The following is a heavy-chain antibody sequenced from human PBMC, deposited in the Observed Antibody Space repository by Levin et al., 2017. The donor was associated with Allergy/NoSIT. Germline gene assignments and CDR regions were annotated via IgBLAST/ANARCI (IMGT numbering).Heavy chain of an antibody. CDR2: IYYSGST. CDR1: GGSISSYY. J-gene: IGHJ6*02. D-gene: IGHD4-17*01. V-gene: IGHV4-59*01. CDR3: ARTTGGGYYYYGMDV. Sequence: SCTVSGGSISSYYWSWIRQPPGKGLEWIGYIYYSGSTNYNPSLKSRVTISVDTSKNQFSLKLSSVTAADTAVYYCARTTGGGYYYYGMDVWGQGTTVTVSS.